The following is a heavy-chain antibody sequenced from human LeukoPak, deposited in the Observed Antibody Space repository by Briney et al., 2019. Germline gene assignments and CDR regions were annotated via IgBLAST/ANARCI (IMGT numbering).Heavy chain of an antibody. Sequence: GRSLRLSCAAPGFTFSSYAMHWVRQAPGKGLEWVAVISYDGSNKYYADSVKGRFTISRDNSKNTLYLQMNSLRAEDTAVYYCARDGLRYFSSTRCSISDYWGQGTLVTVSS. D-gene: IGHD2-2*01. J-gene: IGHJ4*02. CDR2: ISYDGSNK. CDR3: ARDGLRYFSSTRCSISDY. CDR1: GFTFSSYA. V-gene: IGHV3-30*01.